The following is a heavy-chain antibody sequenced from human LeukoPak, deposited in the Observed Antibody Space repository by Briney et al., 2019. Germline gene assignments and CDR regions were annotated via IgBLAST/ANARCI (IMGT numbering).Heavy chain of an antibody. J-gene: IGHJ4*02. CDR1: GYTFTGYY. V-gene: IGHV1-2*02. CDR2: INPNSGGT. Sequence: ASVKVSCKASGYTFTGYYMHWVRQAPGQGLEWMGWINPNSGGTNYAQQFQGRVTMTRDTSISTAYMELRSLRSDDTAVYYCAREGRSGYYPLWGQGTLVTVSS. D-gene: IGHD3-22*01. CDR3: AREGRSGYYPL.